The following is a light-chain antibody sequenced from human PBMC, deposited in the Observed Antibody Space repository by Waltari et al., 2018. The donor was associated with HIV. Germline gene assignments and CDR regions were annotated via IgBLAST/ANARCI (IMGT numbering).Light chain of an antibody. CDR3: SSDARRGTVV. J-gene: IGLJ2*01. Sequence: QSALTQPASVPGSPGQSIVLPCTGSSSDIGYYDYVSWYQQYPGQAPKALIYEVTSRPSGTSSRFSGSKSATTAFLAISKLQTDDDADYFCSSDARRGTVVFGGGTRLTVL. CDR2: EVT. CDR1: SSDIGYYDY. V-gene: IGLV2-14*01.